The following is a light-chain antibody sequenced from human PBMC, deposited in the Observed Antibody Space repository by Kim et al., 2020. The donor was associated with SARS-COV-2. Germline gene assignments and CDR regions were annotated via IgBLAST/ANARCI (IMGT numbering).Light chain of an antibody. CDR2: EVN. CDR1: SSDVDGYKY. V-gene: IGLV2-8*01. Sequence: QSALTQPPSASGSPGQSVTISCTGVSSDVDGYKYVSWYQQHPGKAPKLIIYEVNKRPSGVPDRFSGSKSGNTASLTVSGLQADDEADYYCSAQVRVFGTGTKVTVL. CDR3: SAQVRV. J-gene: IGLJ1*01.